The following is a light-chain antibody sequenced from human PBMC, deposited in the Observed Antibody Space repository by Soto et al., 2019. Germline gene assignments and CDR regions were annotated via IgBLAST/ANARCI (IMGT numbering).Light chain of an antibody. CDR1: QSISKY. Sequence: DIQMTQSPSSLSASVGDRVTLTCRASQSISKYLNWYQVKSGKGPKLLIYGTSTLQSGVPSRFSGSGSGTHFTLTIGNLQPEDFAVYYCQQGYSPLLTFGGGTRVEIK. CDR2: GTS. CDR3: QQGYSPLLT. J-gene: IGKJ4*01. V-gene: IGKV1-39*01.